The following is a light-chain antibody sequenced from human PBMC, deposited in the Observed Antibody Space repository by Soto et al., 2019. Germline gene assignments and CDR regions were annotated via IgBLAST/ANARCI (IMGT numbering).Light chain of an antibody. V-gene: IGLV1-40*01. J-gene: IGLJ3*02. CDR1: SSNLGAGYD. Sequence: QSVLTQPPSVSGAPGQRVTISCTGTSSNLGAGYDVHWYQQLPGAVPKLVIFGNRNRPSGVPERFSGSKSGTSASLAITGLQSEDEADYYCQAYDYSLTASVFGGGTKVTVL. CDR3: QAYDYSLTASV. CDR2: GNR.